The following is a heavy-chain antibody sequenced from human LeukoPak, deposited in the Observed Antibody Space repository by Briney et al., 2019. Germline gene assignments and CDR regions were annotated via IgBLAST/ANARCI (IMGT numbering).Heavy chain of an antibody. D-gene: IGHD6-6*01. CDR1: GFTFSGSA. Sequence: RPGGSLKLSCAASGFTFSGSAIHWVRQAPGKGLEWVSGINWNGGSAGYRDSVKGRFTISRDNAKNSLYLQMKSLRAEDTALYYCARDRDYSSSYFGWYFDLWGRGTLVTVSS. CDR3: ARDRDYSSSYFGWYFDL. V-gene: IGHV3-20*04. CDR2: INWNGGSA. J-gene: IGHJ2*01.